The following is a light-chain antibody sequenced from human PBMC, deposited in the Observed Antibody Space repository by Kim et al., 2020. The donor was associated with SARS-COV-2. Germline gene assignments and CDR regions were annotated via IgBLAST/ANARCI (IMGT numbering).Light chain of an antibody. CDR2: AAS. J-gene: IGKJ5*01. CDR3: QQYKSYPPT. CDR1: QDVNIY. Sequence: ASIGDSVTITCRASQDVNIYLAWFQQKPGKAPKSLIYAASSLQTGVPSKFSGSGSKTDFTLTIVNLQPEDFAIYYCQQYKSYPPTFGQGTRLEIK. V-gene: IGKV1-16*02.